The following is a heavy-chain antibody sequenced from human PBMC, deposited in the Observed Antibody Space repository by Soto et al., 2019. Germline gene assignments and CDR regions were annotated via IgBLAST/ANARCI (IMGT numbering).Heavy chain of an antibody. D-gene: IGHD6-19*01. CDR3: GKERRGSGWSVCDF. V-gene: IGHV3-23*01. Sequence: VQLLESGGGLVQPGGSLRLSCAASGFIFRDYAMNWVRQAPGKGLEWVSDISGSGDSARYADSVKGRFTISRDNSRDTLYRNMNSLRVDDTAVYYCGKERRGSGWSVCDFWGQGDLVTVSS. CDR1: GFIFRDYA. J-gene: IGHJ4*02. CDR2: ISGSGDSA.